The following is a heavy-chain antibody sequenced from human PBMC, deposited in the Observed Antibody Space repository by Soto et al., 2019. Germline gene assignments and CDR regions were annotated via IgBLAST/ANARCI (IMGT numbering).Heavy chain of an antibody. CDR1: GGSISSYY. CDR2: IYYSGST. V-gene: IGHV4-59*05. CDR3: ARRGPAMTTVTVDY. J-gene: IGHJ4*02. D-gene: IGHD4-17*01. Sequence: PSETLSLTCTVSGGSISSYYWSWIRQPPGKGLEWIGSIYYSGSTYYNPSLKSRVTISVDTSKNQFSLKLSSVTAADTAVYYCARRGPAMTTVTVDYWGQGTLVTV.